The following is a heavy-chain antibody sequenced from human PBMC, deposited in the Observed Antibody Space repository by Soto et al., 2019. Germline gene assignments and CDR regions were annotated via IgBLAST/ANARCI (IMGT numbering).Heavy chain of an antibody. CDR1: GFTFSSYA. CDR2: ISGSGGST. Sequence: GGSLRLSCAASGFTFSSYAMSWVRQAPGKGLEWVSAISGSGGSTYYADSVKGRFTISRDNSKNTLYLQMNSLRAEDTAVYYFARPPPYCSSTSCQFDYWGQGTLVTVSS. CDR3: ARPPPYCSSTSCQFDY. V-gene: IGHV3-23*01. D-gene: IGHD2-2*01. J-gene: IGHJ4*02.